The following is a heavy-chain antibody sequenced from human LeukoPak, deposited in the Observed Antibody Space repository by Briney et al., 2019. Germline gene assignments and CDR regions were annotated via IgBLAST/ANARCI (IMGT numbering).Heavy chain of an antibody. D-gene: IGHD2-2*01. J-gene: IGHJ4*02. CDR2: IRSKTDGGTT. V-gene: IGHV3-15*01. CDR3: TTGPDIVVVPSDY. CDR1: GFTFSNAW. Sequence: GGSLGLSCAASGFTFSNAWMSWVRQAPGKGLEWVGRIRSKTDGGTTDYAAPVKGRFTISRDDSKNTLYLQMNSLKTEDTAVYYCTTGPDIVVVPSDYWGQGTLVTVSS.